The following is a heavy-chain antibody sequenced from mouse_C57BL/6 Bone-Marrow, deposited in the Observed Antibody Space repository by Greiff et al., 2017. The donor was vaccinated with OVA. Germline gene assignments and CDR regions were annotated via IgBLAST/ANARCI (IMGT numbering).Heavy chain of an antibody. CDR1: GFSINSDCY. V-gene: IGHV3-3*01. Sequence: EVKLVESGPSLVRPSQTLFLTCTVTGFSINSDCYWIWIRQFPGNKLEYIGYTFYSGITYYNPSLESRTYITRDTSKNQFSLKLSSVTTEDTATYYCARGGGPRRNYYYAMDYWGQGTSVTVSS. CDR2: TFYSGIT. CDR3: ARGGGPRRNYYYAMDY. J-gene: IGHJ4*01. D-gene: IGHD1-1*02.